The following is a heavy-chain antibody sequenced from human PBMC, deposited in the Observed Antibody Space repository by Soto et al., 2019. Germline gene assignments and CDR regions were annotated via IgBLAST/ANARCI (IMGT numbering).Heavy chain of an antibody. J-gene: IGHJ4*02. Sequence: ASVKVSCKASGYTFTSYYMHWVRQAPGQGLEWMGIINPSGGSTSYAQKFQGRVTMTRDTSTSTVYMKLSSLRSEDTAVYYCARDRALDDSSGCYSGFPDYWGQGTLVTVSS. V-gene: IGHV1-46*01. D-gene: IGHD3-22*01. CDR3: ARDRALDDSSGCYSGFPDY. CDR2: INPSGGST. CDR1: GYTFTSYY.